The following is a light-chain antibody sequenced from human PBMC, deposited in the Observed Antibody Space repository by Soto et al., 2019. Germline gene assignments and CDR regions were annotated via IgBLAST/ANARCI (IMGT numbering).Light chain of an antibody. CDR2: DVS. CDR3: NSYTTSNTRQIV. CDR1: SSDVGGYNY. V-gene: IGLV2-14*01. J-gene: IGLJ1*01. Sequence: QSALTQPASLSGSPGQSITISCTGTSSDVGGYNYVSWYQQHPGKAPKFMIYDVSNRPSGVSTRFSGSKSGNTASLTISGLQAEDEADYYCNSYTTSNTRQIVFGTGT.